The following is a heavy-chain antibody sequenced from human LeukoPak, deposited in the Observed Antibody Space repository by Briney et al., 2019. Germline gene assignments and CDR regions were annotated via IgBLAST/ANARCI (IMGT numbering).Heavy chain of an antibody. Sequence: PSETLSLTCKVNVGSFSGYHWTWIRQSPGKGLDYIGEINDSGSPIYSPSLKSRVTISVDTSKNQFSMNLTSVTAADTAVYYCARVTGYVIEDNFDYWGQGTLVTVSS. CDR2: INDSGSP. CDR3: ARVTGYVIEDNFDY. V-gene: IGHV4-34*01. CDR1: VGSFSGYH. J-gene: IGHJ4*02. D-gene: IGHD2-15*01.